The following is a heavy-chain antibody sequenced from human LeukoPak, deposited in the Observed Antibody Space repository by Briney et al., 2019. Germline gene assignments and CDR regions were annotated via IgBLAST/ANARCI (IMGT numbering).Heavy chain of an antibody. Sequence: GEPLNTSCQGSGYSFTSYWIAWVRQMPGKGLKWMGIIYPGDSDTRYSPSFQGQVTISADKSISTAYLQWSSLKASDTAMYYCARRGDSSDWFDPWGQGTLVTVSS. V-gene: IGHV5-51*01. CDR3: ARRGDSSDWFDP. D-gene: IGHD6-6*01. J-gene: IGHJ5*02. CDR1: GYSFTSYW. CDR2: IYPGDSDT.